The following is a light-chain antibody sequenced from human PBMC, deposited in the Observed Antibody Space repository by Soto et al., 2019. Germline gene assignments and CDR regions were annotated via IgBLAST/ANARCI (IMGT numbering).Light chain of an antibody. CDR2: KAS. CDR3: KHYHRYYT. J-gene: IGKJ2*01. Sequence: DIQMTQSPSTLSASVGDRVTITCRASQSISSWLAWYQQKPGKAPKLLIYKASSLGSGVPSRFSGSGSRTAITLTIRRQQPDQFATYDCKHYHRYYTFGKRTKLDMK. V-gene: IGKV1-5*03. CDR1: QSISSW.